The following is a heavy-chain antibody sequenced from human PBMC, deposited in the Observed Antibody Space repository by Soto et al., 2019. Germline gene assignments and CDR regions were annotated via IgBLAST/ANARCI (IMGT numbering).Heavy chain of an antibody. J-gene: IGHJ6*02. CDR3: AREGMLFSGVSVFDGRDV. CDR2: INPSSGNT. D-gene: IGHD3-3*01. Sequence: QVQLVQSGAEVKKPGASVKVSCKASGYSFTRHDINWVRQAPGQGLEWMGWINPSSGNTGYAQRFLGRLTMTTDTSTSTAQMELSGLKSADTAIYSWAREGMLFSGVSVFDGRDVWGQGTTVTAPS. CDR1: GYSFTRHD. V-gene: IGHV1-8*01.